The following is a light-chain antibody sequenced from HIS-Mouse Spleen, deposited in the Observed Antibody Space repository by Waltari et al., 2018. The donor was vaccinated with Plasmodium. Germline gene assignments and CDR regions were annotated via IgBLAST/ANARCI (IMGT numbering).Light chain of an antibody. V-gene: IGKV1-33*01. J-gene: IGKJ3*01. CDR1: QDIRNY. CDR2: GAS. Sequence: DIQMTQSPSSLSASVGDRVTITCQASQDIRNYLNWYQQKPEKAPKLLIYGASNFETGVPSRFSGSGSGTDCTFTINSLQPEDIATYYCQQYNNLPPLFTFGPGTKVDIK. CDR3: QQYNNLPPLFT.